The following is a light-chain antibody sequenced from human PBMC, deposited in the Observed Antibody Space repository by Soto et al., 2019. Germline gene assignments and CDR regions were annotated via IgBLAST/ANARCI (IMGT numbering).Light chain of an antibody. Sequence: EIVMTQSPSTLSVSPVERATLSCRAIQSVSYNLAWYQQKPGQAPRLLIFGAFSRATGVPARFSGSGSGTDFTLTISSLQTEDYAVYYYQQNNNWPPLTISGGTKVEIK. CDR2: GAF. J-gene: IGKJ4*01. V-gene: IGKV3-15*01. CDR1: QSVSYN. CDR3: QQNNNWPPLT.